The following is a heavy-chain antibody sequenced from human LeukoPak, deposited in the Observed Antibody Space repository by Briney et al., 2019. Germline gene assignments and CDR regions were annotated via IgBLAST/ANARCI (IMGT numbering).Heavy chain of an antibody. D-gene: IGHD1-26*01. CDR3: ARDNYSGSRYFDH. Sequence: QSGGSLRLACAASGFILSSYEIRSVRQAPGKGQGWVSYISSGDRTFYYAQCVKGRFTASTRNAKNSLYLQMNSLRAEDTAIYYCARDNYSGSRYFDHWGQGTLVTVSS. CDR2: ISSGDRTF. J-gene: IGHJ4*02. CDR1: GFILSSYE. V-gene: IGHV3-48*03.